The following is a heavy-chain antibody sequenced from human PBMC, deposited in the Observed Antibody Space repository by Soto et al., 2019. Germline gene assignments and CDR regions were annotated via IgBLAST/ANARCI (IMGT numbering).Heavy chain of an antibody. CDR1: GFTFSNYA. D-gene: IGHD3-22*01. V-gene: IGHV3-23*01. Sequence: PGGSLRLSCAASGFTFSNYAMSWVRQAPGTGLQWVSTISAGGGSTYYTVSVKGRFTISRDSSRNMLYLQMNSLRAEDTAIYYCAKGFYYDTSSFFEYRSQGSLVTVSS. CDR2: ISAGGGST. CDR3: AKGFYYDTSSFFEY. J-gene: IGHJ4*02.